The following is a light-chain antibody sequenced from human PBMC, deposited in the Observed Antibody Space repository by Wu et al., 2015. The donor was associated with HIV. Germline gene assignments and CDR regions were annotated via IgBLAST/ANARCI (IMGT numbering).Light chain of an antibody. J-gene: IGKJ1*01. CDR3: QKYNTAPWT. Sequence: EIVMTQSPATLSVSPGERATLSCRASQSITDNLAWYQQKPGQAPRLLIYAASTLQSGVPSRFSGSGSGTDFTLTISSLQPEDVATYYCQKYNTAPWTFGQGTKVE. CDR2: AAS. V-gene: IGKV3-15*01. CDR1: QSITDN.